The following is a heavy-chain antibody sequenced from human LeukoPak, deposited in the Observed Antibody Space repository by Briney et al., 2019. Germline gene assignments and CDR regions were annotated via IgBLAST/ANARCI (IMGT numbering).Heavy chain of an antibody. CDR3: ARGVYGAAEDYFDY. Sequence: SETLSLTCTVSGGSISSYYWSWIRQPPGKGLEWIGYIYYSGSTNYNPSLKSRVTISVDTSKNQFSLKLSSVTAADTAVYYCARGVYGAAEDYFDYWGQGTLVTVSS. D-gene: IGHD6-13*01. V-gene: IGHV4-59*01. J-gene: IGHJ4*02. CDR2: IYYSGST. CDR1: GGSISSYY.